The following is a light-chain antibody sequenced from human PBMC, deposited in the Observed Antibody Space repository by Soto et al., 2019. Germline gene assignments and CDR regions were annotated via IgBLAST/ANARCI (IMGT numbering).Light chain of an antibody. CDR1: QSISSY. CDR2: AAS. V-gene: IGKV1-39*01. CDR3: QQSYSTRLT. Sequence: DIPMTQSPSSLSASVGDRVSITCRASQSISSYLKGDQQKPGKAPKLLIYAASSWQSGVPSRYSGSGSGTDFTLTISRLQPEDFATYYCQQSYSTRLTVGGGTKVEIK. J-gene: IGKJ4*01.